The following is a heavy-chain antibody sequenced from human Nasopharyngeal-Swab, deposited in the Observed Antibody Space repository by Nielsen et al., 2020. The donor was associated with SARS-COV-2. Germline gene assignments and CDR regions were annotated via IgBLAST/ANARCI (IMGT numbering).Heavy chain of an antibody. CDR2: ISGSGGST. CDR3: AKVRGITIFGVVIIPDAFDI. V-gene: IGHV3-23*01. Sequence: GESLKISCAASGFTFSSYAMSWARQAPGKGLEWVSAISGSGGSTYYADSVKGRFTISRDNSKNTLYLQMNSLRAEDTAVYYCAKVRGITIFGVVIIPDAFDIWGQGTMVTVSS. D-gene: IGHD3-3*01. J-gene: IGHJ3*02. CDR1: GFTFSSYA.